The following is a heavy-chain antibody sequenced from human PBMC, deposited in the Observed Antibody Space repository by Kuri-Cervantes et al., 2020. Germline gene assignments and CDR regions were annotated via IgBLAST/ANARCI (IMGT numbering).Heavy chain of an antibody. CDR2: ISSSSSTI. J-gene: IGHJ3*02. V-gene: IGHV3-48*01. Sequence: ESLKISCAASGFTFSSYSMNWVRQAPGKGLEWVSSISSSSSTIYYADSVKGRFTISRDNAKNSLYLQMNSLRGEDTAVYHCARGYYDSSGYWIKGAFDIWGQGTMVTVSS. CDR1: GFTFSSYS. CDR3: ARGYYDSSGYWIKGAFDI. D-gene: IGHD3-22*01.